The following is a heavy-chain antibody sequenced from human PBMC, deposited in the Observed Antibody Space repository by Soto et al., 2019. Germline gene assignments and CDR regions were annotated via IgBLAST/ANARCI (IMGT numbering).Heavy chain of an antibody. Sequence: GESLKISCKGSGYSFTSYWIGWVRQMPGKGLEWMGIIYPGDSDTRYSPSFQGQVTISADKSISTAYLQWSSLKASDTAMYYCARIQDIVVVPAAAGAFDIWGQGTMVTVSS. J-gene: IGHJ3*02. CDR2: IYPGDSDT. V-gene: IGHV5-51*01. CDR1: GYSFTSYW. D-gene: IGHD2-2*01. CDR3: ARIQDIVVVPAAAGAFDI.